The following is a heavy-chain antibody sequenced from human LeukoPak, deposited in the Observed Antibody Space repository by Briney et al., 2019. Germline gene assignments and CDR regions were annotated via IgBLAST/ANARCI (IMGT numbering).Heavy chain of an antibody. V-gene: IGHV4-38-2*02. Sequence: SETLSLTCTVSGYSISSGYYWGWIRQPPGKGLEWIGSIYHSGSTYYNPSLKSRVTISVDTSKNQFSLKLSSVTAADTAVYYCARVSSPFRSASYYDGAFDIWGQGTMVTVSS. D-gene: IGHD1-26*01. CDR3: ARVSSPFRSASYYDGAFDI. J-gene: IGHJ3*02. CDR1: GYSISSGYY. CDR2: IYHSGST.